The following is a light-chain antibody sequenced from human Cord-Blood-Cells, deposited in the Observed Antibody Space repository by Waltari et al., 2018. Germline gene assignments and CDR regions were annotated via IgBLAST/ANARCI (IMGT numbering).Light chain of an antibody. Sequence: QSALTQPASVSGSPGQSTTISVTGTSSDVGSYNLVSWYQQHPGKAPKLMIYEGSKRRSGVSNRFSGSKSGNTASLTISGLQAEDEADYYCCSYAGSWVFGGGTKLTVL. V-gene: IGLV2-23*01. J-gene: IGLJ3*02. CDR2: EGS. CDR3: CSYAGSWV. CDR1: SSDVGSYNL.